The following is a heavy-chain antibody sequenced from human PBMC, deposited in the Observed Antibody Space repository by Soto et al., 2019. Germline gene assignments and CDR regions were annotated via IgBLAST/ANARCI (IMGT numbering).Heavy chain of an antibody. CDR3: AKDENFWAAAGTGYFQH. J-gene: IGHJ1*01. V-gene: IGHV3-23*01. D-gene: IGHD6-13*01. CDR2: ISGSGGST. Sequence: SLRLSRAASGFTLSSYAMDWVPQAPGKGLGWGSAISGSGGSTYYADSVKGRFTISRDNSKNTLYLQMNSLRAEDTAVYYCAKDENFWAAAGTGYFQHWGQGTLVTVXS. CDR1: GFTLSSYA.